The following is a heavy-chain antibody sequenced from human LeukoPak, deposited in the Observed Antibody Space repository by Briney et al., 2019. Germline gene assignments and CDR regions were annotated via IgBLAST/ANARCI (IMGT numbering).Heavy chain of an antibody. CDR2: INAGNGNT. CDR1: GYTFTSYA. D-gene: IGHD6-19*01. V-gene: IGHV1-3*01. J-gene: IGHJ4*02. Sequence: ASVKVSCKASGYTFTSYAMHWVRQAPGQRLEWMGWINAGNGNTKYSQKFQGRVTITRDTSASTAYMELSSLRSEDTAVYYCARGPIGGWSADYWGQGTLVTVSS. CDR3: ARGPIGGWSADY.